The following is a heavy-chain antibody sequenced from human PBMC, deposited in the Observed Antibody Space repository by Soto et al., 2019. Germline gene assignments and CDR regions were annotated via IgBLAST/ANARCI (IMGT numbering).Heavy chain of an antibody. CDR3: ARQAATVTTRYYYYYGMDV. D-gene: IGHD4-17*01. Sequence: QVQLQESGPGLVKPSGTLSLTCAVSGGSISSSNWWSWVRQPPGKGLEWIGEIYHSGSTNYNPSLKSRVTISVDKSKSQFSLKLSSVTAADTAVYYCARQAATVTTRYYYYYGMDVWGQGTTVTVSS. CDR1: GGSISSSNW. CDR2: IYHSGST. V-gene: IGHV4-4*02. J-gene: IGHJ6*02.